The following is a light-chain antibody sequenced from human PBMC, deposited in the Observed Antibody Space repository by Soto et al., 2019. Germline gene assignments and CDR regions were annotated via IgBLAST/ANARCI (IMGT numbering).Light chain of an antibody. V-gene: IGLV3-1*01. Sequence: SYELTQPPSVSVSPGQTATITCSGDKLGDRYACWYQQIPGQSPVLVIYQDNKRPSGIPERFSGSNSGDTATLTISGTQAMDEADYFCQAWDGGTHVLFGGGSKLTVL. CDR3: QAWDGGTHVL. CDR1: KLGDRY. CDR2: QDN. J-gene: IGLJ3*02.